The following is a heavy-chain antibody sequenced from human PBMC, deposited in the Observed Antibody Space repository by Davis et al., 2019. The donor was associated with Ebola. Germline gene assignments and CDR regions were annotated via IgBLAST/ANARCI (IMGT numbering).Heavy chain of an antibody. V-gene: IGHV3-7*03. CDR2: IKQDGSEK. CDR3: ARGGPYGSGSKPYYFDY. J-gene: IGHJ4*02. D-gene: IGHD3-10*01. Sequence: PGGSLRLSCAASGFTFSSYWMSWVRQAPGKGLEWVANIKQDGSEKYYVDSVKGRFTISRDNAKNSLYLQMNSLRAGDTAVYYCARGGPYGSGSKPYYFDYWGQGTLVTVSS. CDR1: GFTFSSYW.